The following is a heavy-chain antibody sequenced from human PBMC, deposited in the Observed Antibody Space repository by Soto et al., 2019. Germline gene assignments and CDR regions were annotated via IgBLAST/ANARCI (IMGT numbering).Heavy chain of an antibody. CDR2: IYPGDSDT. CDR1: GYSFTSYW. CDR3: AREGVVSGSNYYYYYYMDV. V-gene: IGHV5-51*01. D-gene: IGHD3-10*01. Sequence: PGESLKISCKGSGYSFTSYWIGWVRQMPGKGLEWMGIIYPGDSDTRYSPSFQGQVTISADKSISTAYLQWSSLKASDTAMYYCAREGVVSGSNYYYYYYMDVWGKGTTVIVSS. J-gene: IGHJ6*03.